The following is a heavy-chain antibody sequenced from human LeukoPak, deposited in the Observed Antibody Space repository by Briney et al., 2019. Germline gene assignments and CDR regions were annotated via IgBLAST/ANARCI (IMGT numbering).Heavy chain of an antibody. CDR2: INPNSGGT. Sequence: GASVKVSCTASGYTFTGYYMHWVRQAPGQGLEWMGRINPNSGGTNYAQKFQGRVTMTRDTSISTAYMELSRLRSDDTAVYYCATTHYGDYLDYYYGMDVWGQGTTVTVSS. CDR1: GYTFTGYY. CDR3: ATTHYGDYLDYYYGMDV. D-gene: IGHD4-17*01. J-gene: IGHJ6*02. V-gene: IGHV1-2*06.